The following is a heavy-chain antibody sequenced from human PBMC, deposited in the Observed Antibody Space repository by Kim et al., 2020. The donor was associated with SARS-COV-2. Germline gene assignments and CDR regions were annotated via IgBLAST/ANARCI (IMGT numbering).Heavy chain of an antibody. CDR1: GFTFSSYA. CDR2: ISGSGGST. V-gene: IGHV3-23*01. J-gene: IGHJ6*02. CDR3: AKLIHSSSYYYYGMDV. Sequence: GGSLRLSCAASGFTFSSYAMSWVRQAPGKGLEWVSAISGSGGSTYYADSVKGRFTISRDNSKNTLYLQMNSLRAEDTAVYYCAKLIHSSSYYYYGMDVWGQGTTVTVSS. D-gene: IGHD6-13*01.